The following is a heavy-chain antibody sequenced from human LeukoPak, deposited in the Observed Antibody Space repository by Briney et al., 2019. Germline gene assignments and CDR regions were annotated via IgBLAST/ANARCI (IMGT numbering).Heavy chain of an antibody. CDR1: GFTFSDHF. CDR2: IRNKARTYTT. Sequence: PGGSLRLSCAASGFTFSDHFMDWVRQAPGKGLEWVGRIRNKARTYTTEYAASVKGRFTISRDDSKNSLYLQMNSLKTEDTAVYHCARGYGSGSYDAFDIWGQGTMVTVSS. J-gene: IGHJ3*02. CDR3: ARGYGSGSYDAFDI. V-gene: IGHV3-72*01. D-gene: IGHD3-10*01.